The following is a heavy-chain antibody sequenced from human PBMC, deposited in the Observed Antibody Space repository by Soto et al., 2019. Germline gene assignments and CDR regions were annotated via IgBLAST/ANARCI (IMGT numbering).Heavy chain of an antibody. Sequence: PGGSLRLSCSASGFTFSSYAMSWVRQAPGKGLEWVSAISGSGGSTYYADSVKGRFTISRDNSKNTLYLQMNSLRAEDTAVYYCAKEGVPAAISYYYYGMDVWGQGTTVTVSS. J-gene: IGHJ6*02. CDR3: AKEGVPAAISYYYYGMDV. D-gene: IGHD2-2*01. CDR2: ISGSGGST. CDR1: GFTFSSYA. V-gene: IGHV3-23*01.